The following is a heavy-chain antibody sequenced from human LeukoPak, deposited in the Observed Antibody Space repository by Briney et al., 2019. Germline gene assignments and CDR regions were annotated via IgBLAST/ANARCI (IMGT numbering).Heavy chain of an antibody. CDR2: IYYSGST. D-gene: IGHD3-22*01. Sequence: PSETLSLTCTVSGDSISSYYWSWIRQPPGKGLEWIGYIYYSGSTNYNPSLKSRVTISVDTSKNQFSLSLSSVTAADTAVYYCARVNYYDSSGTDYWGQGTLVTVSS. J-gene: IGHJ4*02. CDR3: ARVNYYDSSGTDY. V-gene: IGHV4-59*01. CDR1: GDSISSYY.